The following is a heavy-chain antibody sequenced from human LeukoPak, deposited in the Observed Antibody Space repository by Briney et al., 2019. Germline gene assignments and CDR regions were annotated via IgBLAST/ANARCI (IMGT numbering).Heavy chain of an antibody. V-gene: IGHV1-69*02. J-gene: IGHJ6*03. Sequence: ASVTVSCKASGGTFSSYTISWVRQAPGQGLEWMGRIIPILGIANYAQKFQGRVTITADKSTSTAYMELSSLRSEDTAVYYCARLPRYYDFWSGYYGGSYMDVWGKGTTVTVSS. CDR3: ARLPRYYDFWSGYYGGSYMDV. D-gene: IGHD3-3*01. CDR1: GGTFSSYT. CDR2: IIPILGIA.